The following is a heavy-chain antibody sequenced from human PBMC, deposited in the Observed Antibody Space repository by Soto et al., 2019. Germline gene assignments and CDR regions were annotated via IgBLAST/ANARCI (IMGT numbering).Heavy chain of an antibody. Sequence: SVKVSCKASGYTFTSYGISWVRQAPGQGLEWMGGIIPIFGTANYAQKFQGRVTIPADESTSTAYMELSSLRSEDTAVYYCARDTVKRLGAFDIWGQGTMVTVSS. J-gene: IGHJ3*02. CDR1: GYTFTSYG. CDR2: IIPIFGTA. D-gene: IGHD3-16*01. CDR3: ARDTVKRLGAFDI. V-gene: IGHV1-69*13.